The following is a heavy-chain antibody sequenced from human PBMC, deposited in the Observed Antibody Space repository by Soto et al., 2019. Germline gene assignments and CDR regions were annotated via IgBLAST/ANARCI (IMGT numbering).Heavy chain of an antibody. J-gene: IGHJ4*02. D-gene: IGHD2-15*01. CDR1: GFTFRSYA. CDR3: AKDTSYGGTSKFGY. Sequence: EVQLLESGGGLVQPGGSLRLSCAASGFTFRSYAMSWVRQAPGKGLEWGSAISGSGGSTYYADSVKGRFTITRDNSKNTLELQMNSLRAEDTAVYYCAKDTSYGGTSKFGYWGQGSLVTVSS. V-gene: IGHV3-23*01. CDR2: ISGSGGST.